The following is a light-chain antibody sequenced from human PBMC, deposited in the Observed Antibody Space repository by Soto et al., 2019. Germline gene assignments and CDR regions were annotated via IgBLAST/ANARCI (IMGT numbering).Light chain of an antibody. CDR3: QHYNSFSWT. J-gene: IGKJ1*01. CDR2: DAS. CDR1: QSITIW. V-gene: IGKV1-5*01. Sequence: DIQMTQSPSTLSASVGDRVTITCRASQSITIWLAWFQQKPGKAPKLLIFDASNLESGVPSRFTGSGSGTEFTLTNSSLQPDDFPTYYCQHYNSFSWTFGQGNKVEIK.